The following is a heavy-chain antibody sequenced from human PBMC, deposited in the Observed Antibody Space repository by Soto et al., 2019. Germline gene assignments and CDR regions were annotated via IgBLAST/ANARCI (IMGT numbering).Heavy chain of an antibody. V-gene: IGHV3-23*01. J-gene: IGHJ4*02. CDR1: GFTFSNYA. CDR3: AQDLEVRGD. D-gene: IGHD3-10*01. CDR2: IRGRSSDT. Sequence: EVQLLESGGGLVQPGGSLRLSCAASGFTFSNYAMSWVRQAPGKGLEWVSSIRGRSSDTYYADSVQGRFTISRDNSKNTLSLQMNSLRAEDTAVYYCAQDLEVRGDWGKGTLVTVSS.